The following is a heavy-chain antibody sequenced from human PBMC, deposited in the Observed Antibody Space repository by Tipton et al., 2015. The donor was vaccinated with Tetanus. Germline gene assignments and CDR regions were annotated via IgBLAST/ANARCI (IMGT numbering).Heavy chain of an antibody. CDR1: GNTLTEIS. D-gene: IGHD3-16*01. V-gene: IGHV1-24*01. CDR3: ATLAVGRRRGYDYVGRDYFDY. CDR2: FDAEDGET. J-gene: IGHJ4*02. Sequence: QSGAEVKKPGASVKVSCKVSGNTLTEISMHWVRQAPGKGLEWMGGFDAEDGETIYAQKFQGRVTMTEDPSTDTTYMELSSLRSEDRAVYYCATLAVGRRRGYDYVGRDYFDYWGQGTQVTVSS.